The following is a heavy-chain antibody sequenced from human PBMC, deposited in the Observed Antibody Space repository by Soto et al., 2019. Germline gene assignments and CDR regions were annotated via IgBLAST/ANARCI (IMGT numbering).Heavy chain of an antibody. CDR2: VAHDGRNT. CDR3: AKGGRQWLVTSDFNY. J-gene: IGHJ4*02. Sequence: VQLVESGGGVVQPGRSLRLSCAASGFTFSDYAMHWVRQAPGKGLEWVAVVAHDGRNTHYADSVKGRFTISRDSSKNTVSLEMTSLRAEDTSVYYCAKGGRQWLVTSDFNYWGQGAVVTVSS. V-gene: IGHV3-30*18. D-gene: IGHD6-19*01. CDR1: GFTFSDYA.